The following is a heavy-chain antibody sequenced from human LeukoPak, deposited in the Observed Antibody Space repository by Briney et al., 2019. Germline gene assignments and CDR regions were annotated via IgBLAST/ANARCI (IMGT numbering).Heavy chain of an antibody. CDR1: GFTFSNAW. D-gene: IGHD1-26*01. CDR2: IKSKTDGGTT. V-gene: IGHV3-15*01. Sequence: GGSPRLSCAASGFTFSNAWMSWVRQAPGKGLEWVGRIKSKTDGGTTDYAAPVKGRFTISRDNSKNTLYLQMNSLKTEDTAVYYCTTVKYSGSRRVFDYWGQGTLVTVSS. CDR3: TTVKYSGSRRVFDY. J-gene: IGHJ4*02.